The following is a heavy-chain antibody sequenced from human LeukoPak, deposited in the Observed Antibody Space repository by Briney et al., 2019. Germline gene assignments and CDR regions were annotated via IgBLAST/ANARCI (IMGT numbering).Heavy chain of an antibody. D-gene: IGHD3-22*01. CDR2: IYYSGST. Sequence: SETLSLTCTVSGGSISSYYWSWIRQPPGKGLEWIGYIYYSGSTNYNPSLKSRVTISVDTSKNQFSLKLSSVTAADTAVYYCARGNYDSSGYLWFDPWGQGTLVTVSS. J-gene: IGHJ5*02. CDR3: ARGNYDSSGYLWFDP. V-gene: IGHV4-59*01. CDR1: GGSISSYY.